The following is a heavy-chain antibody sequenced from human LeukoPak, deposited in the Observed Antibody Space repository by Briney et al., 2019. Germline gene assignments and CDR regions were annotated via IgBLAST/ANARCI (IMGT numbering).Heavy chain of an antibody. J-gene: IGHJ4*02. CDR1: GFPFSSYA. CDR2: IRHDGSNK. D-gene: IGHD6-13*01. CDR3: ARTRAAAGNY. V-gene: IGHV3-30*02. Sequence: GGSLRLSCAASGFPFSSYAMHWVRQAPGKGLEWVAFIRHDGSNKYHRNSVQGRFTISRDNSKNTLYLQMNSLRAEDTAVYYCARTRAAAGNYWGQGTLVTVSS.